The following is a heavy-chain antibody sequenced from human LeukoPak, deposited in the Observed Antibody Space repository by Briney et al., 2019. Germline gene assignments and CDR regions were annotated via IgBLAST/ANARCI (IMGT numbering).Heavy chain of an antibody. J-gene: IGHJ4*02. CDR3: AREYSGYDSVSGYFDY. V-gene: IGHV3-66*01. Sequence: GGSLRLSCAASGFTVNSNYMSWVRQAPGKGLEWVSVIYSGGSTYSADSVKGRFAISRDNYKHTLYLKINSLRAEDTAVYYCAREYSGYDSVSGYFDYWGQGTLVTVSS. CDR2: IYSGGST. D-gene: IGHD5-12*01. CDR1: GFTVNSNY.